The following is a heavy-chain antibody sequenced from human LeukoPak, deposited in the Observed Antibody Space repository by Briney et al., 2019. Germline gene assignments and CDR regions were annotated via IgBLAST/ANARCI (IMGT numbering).Heavy chain of an antibody. Sequence: GGSLRLSCAASGFTFDDYGMSWVRQAPGKGLEWVSGINWNGGSTGYADSVKGRFTISRDNAKNSLYLQMNSLRAEDTALYYCAREDCSSTSCYLNDYYYYMDVWGKGTTVTVSS. D-gene: IGHD2-2*01. CDR1: GFTFDDYG. CDR3: AREDCSSTSCYLNDYYYYMDV. V-gene: IGHV3-20*04. CDR2: INWNGGST. J-gene: IGHJ6*03.